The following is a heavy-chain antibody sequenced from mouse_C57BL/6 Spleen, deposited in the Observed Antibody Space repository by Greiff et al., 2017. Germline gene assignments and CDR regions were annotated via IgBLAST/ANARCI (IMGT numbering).Heavy chain of an antibody. J-gene: IGHJ4*01. CDR2: IDPSDSYT. CDR3: AMSATVAPYYYAMDY. Sequence: VQLQQPGAELVKPGASVKLSCKASGYTFTSYWMQWVKQRPGQGLEWIGEIDPSDSYTNYNQKFKGKATLTVDTSSSTAYMQLSSLTSEDSAVYYCAMSATVAPYYYAMDYWGQGTSVTVSS. CDR1: GYTFTSYW. V-gene: IGHV1-50*01. D-gene: IGHD6-1*01.